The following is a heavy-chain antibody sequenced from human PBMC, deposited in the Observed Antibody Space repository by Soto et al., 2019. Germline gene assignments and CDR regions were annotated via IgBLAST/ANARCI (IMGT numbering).Heavy chain of an antibody. CDR1: GGTFSSYA. D-gene: IGHD2-15*01. CDR3: ATRSGRVTVSTSTPYSYYYGMDV. Sequence: SVKVSCKASGGTFSSYAISWVRQAPGQGLEWMGGIIPIYGTANYAQKFQGRVTITADTSTSTAYMELSSLRSEDTAVYYCATRSGRVTVSTSTPYSYYYGMDVWGQGTTVTVSS. CDR2: IIPIYGTA. V-gene: IGHV1-69*06. J-gene: IGHJ6*02.